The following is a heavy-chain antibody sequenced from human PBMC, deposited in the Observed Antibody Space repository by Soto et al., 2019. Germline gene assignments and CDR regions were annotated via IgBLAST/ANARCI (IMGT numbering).Heavy chain of an antibody. V-gene: IGHV4-34*01. CDR2: INHSGST. CDR3: ARGHRSFGWFDP. Sequence: SETLSLTCAVYGGSFSGYYWSWIRQPPGRGLEWIGEINHSGSTNYNPSLKSRVTISVDTSKNQFSLKLSSVTAADTAVYYCARGHRSFGWFDPWGQGTLVTVS. CDR1: GGSFSGYY. J-gene: IGHJ5*02. D-gene: IGHD3-16*01.